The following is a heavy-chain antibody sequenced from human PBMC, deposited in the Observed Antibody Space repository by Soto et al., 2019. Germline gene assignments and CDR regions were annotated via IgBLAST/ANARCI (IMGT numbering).Heavy chain of an antibody. D-gene: IGHD4-17*01. V-gene: IGHV3-23*01. CDR2: ISGSGGST. CDR3: AKDPDYGDEHWYFDL. J-gene: IGHJ2*01. CDR1: GFTFSSYA. Sequence: EVQLLESGGDLVQPGGSLRLSCAASGFTFSSYAMSWVRQAPGKGLEWVSAISGSGGSTYYADSVKGRFTISRDNSKNTLFLQMNSLRAEDTAVYYCAKDPDYGDEHWYFDLWGRGTLVTVSS.